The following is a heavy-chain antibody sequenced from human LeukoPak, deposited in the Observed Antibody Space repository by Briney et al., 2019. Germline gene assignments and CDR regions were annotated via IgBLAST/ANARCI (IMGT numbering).Heavy chain of an antibody. CDR3: ARSSRSGFWFAGADY. V-gene: IGHV3-30*03. J-gene: IGHJ4*02. CDR2: ISDDGNHQ. D-gene: IGHD3-10*01. CDR1: GFIFSSYA. Sequence: GGSLRLSCAASGFIFSSYAMHWVRQAPGKGLEWVAAISDDGNHQYYADSVRGRFTSSRDNSKNTLYLRMNSLRPEDTAVYYCARSSRSGFWFAGADYWGQGTLVTVS.